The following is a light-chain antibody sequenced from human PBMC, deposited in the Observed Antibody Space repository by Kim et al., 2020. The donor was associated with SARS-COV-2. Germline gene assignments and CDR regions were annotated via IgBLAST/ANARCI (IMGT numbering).Light chain of an antibody. CDR1: QGISSY. CDR3: QQLNSYPRGLGYT. J-gene: IGKJ2*01. V-gene: IGKV1-9*01. Sequence: GDRVTITCRASQGISSYLAWYQQKPGKAPKLLIYAASTLQSGVPSRFSGSGSGTEFTLTISSLQPEDFATYYCQQLNSYPRGLGYTFGQGTKLEI. CDR2: AAS.